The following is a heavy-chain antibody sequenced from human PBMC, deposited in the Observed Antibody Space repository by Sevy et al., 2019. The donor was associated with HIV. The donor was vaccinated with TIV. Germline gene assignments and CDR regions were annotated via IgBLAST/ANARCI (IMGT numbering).Heavy chain of an antibody. CDR3: ARETAADAFDV. J-gene: IGHJ3*01. CDR2: IGLSGDT. CDR1: AFTFSSYD. D-gene: IGHD6-13*01. V-gene: IGHV3-13*01. Sequence: GGSLRLSCAATAFTFSSYDMHWVRQVAGKGLEWLSSIGLSGDTYFAGSVKGRFTISRDNVKNYLYLQMSSLRAGDTAVYYCARETAADAFDVWGQGTFVTVSS.